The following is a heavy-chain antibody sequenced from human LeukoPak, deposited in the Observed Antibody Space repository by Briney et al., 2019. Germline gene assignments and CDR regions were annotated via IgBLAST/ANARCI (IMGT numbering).Heavy chain of an antibody. CDR3: ATADILEEFNY. CDR1: GYTLTELS. D-gene: IGHD3-9*01. V-gene: IGHV1-24*01. CDR2: FDPEDGET. Sequence: ASVKVSCKVSGYTLTELSMHWARQAPGKGREWTGGFDPEDGETIYAQKFQGRVTMTEDTSTDTAYMELSSLRSEDTAVYYCATADILEEFNYWGQGTLVTVSS. J-gene: IGHJ4*02.